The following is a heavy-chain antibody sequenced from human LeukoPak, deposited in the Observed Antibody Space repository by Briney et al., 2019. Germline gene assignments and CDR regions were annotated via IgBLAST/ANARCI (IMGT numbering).Heavy chain of an antibody. CDR1: GGSFSGYY. V-gene: IGHV4-34*01. Sequence: SETLSLTCAVYGGSFSGYYWSWIRQPPGKGLEWIGEINHSGSTNYNPSLKSRVTISVDTSKNQFSLKLSSVTAADTAVYYCARAGDYGDPWDYWGQGTLVTVSS. D-gene: IGHD4-17*01. CDR3: ARAGDYGDPWDY. CDR2: INHSGST. J-gene: IGHJ4*02.